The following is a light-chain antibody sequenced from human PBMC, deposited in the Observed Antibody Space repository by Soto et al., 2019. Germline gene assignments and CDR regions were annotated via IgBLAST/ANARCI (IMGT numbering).Light chain of an antibody. CDR3: GTWDSSLSAGV. V-gene: IGLV1-51*01. CDR1: SSNIGNNY. J-gene: IGLJ1*01. CDR2: DNN. Sequence: QSVLTQPPSVSAAPGQKVTISCSGSSSNIGNNYVSWYQQLPETAPKLLIYDNNRRPSGIPDRFSGSKSGTSATLGITGLQTGDEADYYCGTWDSSLSAGVFGTGTKVTVL.